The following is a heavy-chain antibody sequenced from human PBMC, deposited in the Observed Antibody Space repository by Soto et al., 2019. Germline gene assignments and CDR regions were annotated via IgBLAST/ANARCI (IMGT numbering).Heavy chain of an antibody. CDR3: ARASIAVAGNYYYYGMDV. CDR2: ISAYNGNT. J-gene: IGHJ6*02. D-gene: IGHD6-19*01. V-gene: IGHV1-18*01. Sequence: ASVKVSCKASGYTFTSYGISWVRQAPGQGLEWMGWISAYNGNTNYAQKLQGRVTMTTDTSTSTAYMELRSLRSDDTAVYYCARASIAVAGNYYYYGMDVWGQGTTVTVS. CDR1: GYTFTSYG.